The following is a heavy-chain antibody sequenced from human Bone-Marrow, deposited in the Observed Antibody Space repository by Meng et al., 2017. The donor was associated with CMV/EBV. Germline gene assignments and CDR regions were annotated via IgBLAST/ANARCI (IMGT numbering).Heavy chain of an antibody. D-gene: IGHD6-13*01. J-gene: IGHJ6*02. Sequence: SVKVSCKASGGTFSSYAISWVRQAPGQGLEWMGGIIPIFGTANYAQKFQGRVTITTDESTSTAYMELSSLRSEDTAVYYCARDGGYSSSWYGMDVWGQGTTVTVSS. CDR1: GGTFSSYA. CDR2: IIPIFGTA. V-gene: IGHV1-69*05. CDR3: ARDGGYSSSWYGMDV.